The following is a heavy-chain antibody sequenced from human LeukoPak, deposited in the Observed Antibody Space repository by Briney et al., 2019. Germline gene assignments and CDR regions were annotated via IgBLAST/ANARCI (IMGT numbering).Heavy chain of an antibody. CDR1: GYTFTSYG. J-gene: IGHJ4*02. D-gene: IGHD5-18*01. CDR3: ARDSRGYSYGPYYFDY. V-gene: IGHV1-18*04. CDR2: ISAYNGNT. Sequence: SVKVSCKASGYTFTSYGISWVRQAPGQGLEWMGWISAYNGNTNYAQKLQGRVTMTTDTSTSTAYMELRSLRSDDTAVYYCARDSRGYSYGPYYFDYWGQGTLVTVSS.